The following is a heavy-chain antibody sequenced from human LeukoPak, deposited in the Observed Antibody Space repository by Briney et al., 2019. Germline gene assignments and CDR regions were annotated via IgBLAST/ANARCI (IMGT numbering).Heavy chain of an antibody. CDR2: INHSGST. D-gene: IGHD3-10*01. J-gene: IGHJ4*02. CDR1: GGSFSGYF. V-gene: IGHV4-34*01. CDR3: ARDGSGTENDY. Sequence: SETLSLTCAVYGGSFSGYFWTWIRQPPGKGLEWIGEINHSGSTNYNPSLKSRVTISVDMSKNQFSLKLSSVTAADTAVYYCARDGSGTENDYWGQGTLVTVSS.